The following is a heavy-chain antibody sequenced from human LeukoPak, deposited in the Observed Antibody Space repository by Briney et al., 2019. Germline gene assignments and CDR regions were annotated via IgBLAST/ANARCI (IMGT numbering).Heavy chain of an antibody. D-gene: IGHD3-3*01. CDR1: GYTFTGYY. J-gene: IGHJ4*02. Sequence: ASVKVSCKASGYTFTGYYMHWVRQAPGQGLEWMGWINPNSGGTNYAQKFQGRVTMTRDTSISTAYMELSRLRSDDTAVYYCARGYVHDFWSSYYPFDYWGQGTLVTVSS. V-gene: IGHV1-2*02. CDR2: INPNSGGT. CDR3: ARGYVHDFWSSYYPFDY.